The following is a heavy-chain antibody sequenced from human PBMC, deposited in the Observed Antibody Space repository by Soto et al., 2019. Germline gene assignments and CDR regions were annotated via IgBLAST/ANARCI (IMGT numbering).Heavy chain of an antibody. CDR2: ISSSSYI. D-gene: IGHD3-9*01. J-gene: IGHJ4*02. Sequence: PGESLKISCAASGFTVNNNYMSWVRQAPGKGLEWVSSISSSSYIYYADSVKGRFTISRDNAKNSLYLQMNSLRAEDTAVYYCARDPPHLRYFDWLPFDYWGQGTLVTVSS. CDR1: GFTVNNNY. V-gene: IGHV3-21*01. CDR3: ARDPPHLRYFDWLPFDY.